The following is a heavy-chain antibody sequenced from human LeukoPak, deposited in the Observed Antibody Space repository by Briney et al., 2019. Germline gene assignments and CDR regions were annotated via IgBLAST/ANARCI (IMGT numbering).Heavy chain of an antibody. CDR3: ARGMSLVLFGGEAFDI. CDR2: MNPNSGNT. Sequence: ASVKVSCKASGYTFTSYDINWVRQATGQGLEWMGWMNPNSGNTGYAQKFQGRVTMTRNTSISTAYMELSSLRSEDTAVYYCARGMSLVLFGGEAFDIWGQGTMVTVSS. J-gene: IGHJ3*02. D-gene: IGHD6-13*01. V-gene: IGHV1-8*01. CDR1: GYTFTSYD.